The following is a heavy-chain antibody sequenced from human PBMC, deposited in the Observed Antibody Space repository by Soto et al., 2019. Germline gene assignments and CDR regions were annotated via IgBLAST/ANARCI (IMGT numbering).Heavy chain of an antibody. V-gene: IGHV1-3*01. D-gene: IGHD3-3*01. CDR3: ARDYDFWSNWFDP. Sequence: QVRLVQSGAEVKKPGASVKVSCKASGYTFTSYAMHWVRQAPGQRLGWMGWINAGNGNTKYSQKFQGRVTITRDTSESTAYMELSSLRSEDTAVYYCARDYDFWSNWFDPWGQGTLVTVSS. J-gene: IGHJ5*02. CDR1: GYTFTSYA. CDR2: INAGNGNT.